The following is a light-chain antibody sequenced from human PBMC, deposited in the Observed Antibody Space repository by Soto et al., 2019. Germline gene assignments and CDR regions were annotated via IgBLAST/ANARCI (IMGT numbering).Light chain of an antibody. V-gene: IGLV2-14*01. Sequence: QPVLTQPASVSGSPGQSITISCTGTSSDVGAYTYVSWYQQHPGKAPKLMIFEVSDRPSGVSNRFSGSKSGNTASLTISGLQAEDADDYYCSPYTTSNTLVFGGGTKLTVL. CDR2: EVS. CDR3: SPYTTSNTLV. CDR1: SSDVGAYTY. J-gene: IGLJ2*01.